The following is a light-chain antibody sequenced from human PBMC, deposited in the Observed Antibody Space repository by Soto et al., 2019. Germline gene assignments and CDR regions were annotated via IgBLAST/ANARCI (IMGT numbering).Light chain of an antibody. V-gene: IGLV3-21*04. Sequence: SYELTQPPSVSVAPGKTARITCGGNNIGSKSVHWYQQKPGQAPVLVIYYDSVRPSGIPERFSGSNSGNTATLTISRVEAGDEADYYCQVWDSSSDHPFGGGTKVTVL. CDR3: QVWDSSSDHP. J-gene: IGLJ2*01. CDR1: NIGSKS. CDR2: YDS.